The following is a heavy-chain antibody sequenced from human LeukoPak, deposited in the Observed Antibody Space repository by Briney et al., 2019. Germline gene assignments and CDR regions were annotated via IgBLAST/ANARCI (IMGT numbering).Heavy chain of an antibody. CDR3: ARIDLGYCSSTSCGGIDY. V-gene: IGHV1-69*04. CDR1: GGTFSSYA. Sequence: GSSVKVSCKASGGTFSSYAISWVRQAPGQGLEWMGRIIPILGIANYAQKFQGRVTITADKSTSTAYMELSSLRSEDTAVYYCARIDLGYCSSTSCGGIDYWGQGTLVTVSS. CDR2: IIPILGIA. J-gene: IGHJ4*02. D-gene: IGHD2-2*01.